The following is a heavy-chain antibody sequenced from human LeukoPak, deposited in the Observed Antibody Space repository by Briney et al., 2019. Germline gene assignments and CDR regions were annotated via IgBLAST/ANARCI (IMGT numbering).Heavy chain of an antibody. V-gene: IGHV3-23*01. Sequence: GGSLRLSCKASGFIFSNYAMSWVRQAPGKGLEWVSIITGSGGNSYYTDSVKGRFTLSRDNSKNTLFLQMNSLRAEDTAVYYCARDTSGYCSTSRCYGSWYFDLRGRGTLVTVSS. CDR1: GFIFSNYA. CDR2: ITGSGGNS. D-gene: IGHD2-2*01. CDR3: ARDTSGYCSTSRCYGSWYFDL. J-gene: IGHJ2*01.